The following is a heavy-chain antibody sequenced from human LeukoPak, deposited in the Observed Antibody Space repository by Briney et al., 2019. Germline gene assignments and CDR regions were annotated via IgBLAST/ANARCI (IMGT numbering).Heavy chain of an antibody. Sequence: PSETLSLTCTVSGGSISSYYWSWIRQPPGKGLEWIGYIYYSGSTNYNPSLKSRVTRSVDTSKNQFSLKLSSVTAADTAVYYCAREASYSSSWLDYYYGIDVWGQGTTVTVSS. CDR3: AREASYSSSWLDYYYGIDV. D-gene: IGHD6-13*01. J-gene: IGHJ6*02. CDR2: IYYSGST. CDR1: GGSISSYY. V-gene: IGHV4-59*01.